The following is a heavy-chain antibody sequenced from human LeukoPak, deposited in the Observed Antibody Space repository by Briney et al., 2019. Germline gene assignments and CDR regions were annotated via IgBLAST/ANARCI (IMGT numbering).Heavy chain of an antibody. J-gene: IGHJ6*03. Sequence: GGSLRLSCAASGFTFSSYWMSWVRQAPGKGLEWVANIKQDGSEKYYVDSVKGRFTISRDNAKNSLYLQMNSLRAEDTAVYYCARARFLDPWDYYYMDVWGKGTTVTVSS. V-gene: IGHV3-7*04. D-gene: IGHD3-3*01. CDR2: IKQDGSEK. CDR3: ARARFLDPWDYYYMDV. CDR1: GFTFSSYW.